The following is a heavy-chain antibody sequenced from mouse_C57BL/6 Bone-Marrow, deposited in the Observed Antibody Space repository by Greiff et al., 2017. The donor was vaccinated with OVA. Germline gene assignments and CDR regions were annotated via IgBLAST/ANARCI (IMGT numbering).Heavy chain of an antibody. CDR3: ARQGTGGYYFDY. V-gene: IGHV1-53*01. CDR1: GYTFTSYW. J-gene: IGHJ2*01. Sequence: VQLHQSGTELVKPGASVKLSCKASGYTFTSYWMHWVKQRPGQGLEWIGNINPSNGGTNYNEKFKSKATLTVDKSSSTAYMQLSSLTSEDSAVYYCARQGTGGYYFDYWGQGTTLTVSS. CDR2: INPSNGGT. D-gene: IGHD4-1*01.